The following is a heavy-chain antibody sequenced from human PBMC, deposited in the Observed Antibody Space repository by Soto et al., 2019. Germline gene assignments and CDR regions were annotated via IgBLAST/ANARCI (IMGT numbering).Heavy chain of an antibody. CDR1: GYTFTSYG. CDR3: ARPGDYSNHGNNNWFDP. V-gene: IGHV1-18*01. Sequence: ASVKVSCKASGYTFTSYGISWVRQAPGQGLEWMGWISAYNGNTNYAQKLQGRVTMTTDTSTSTAYMELRSLRSDDTAVYYCARPGDYSNHGNNNWFDPWGQGTLVTVSS. J-gene: IGHJ5*02. D-gene: IGHD4-4*01. CDR2: ISAYNGNT.